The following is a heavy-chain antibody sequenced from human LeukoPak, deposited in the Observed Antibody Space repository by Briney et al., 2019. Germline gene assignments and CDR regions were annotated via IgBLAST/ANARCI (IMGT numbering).Heavy chain of an antibody. CDR3: ARRARWAQDFDY. CDR1: GGSVSGYY. V-gene: IGHV4-59*08. Sequence: PSETLSLTCTVSGGSVSGYYWSWIRQPPGKGLEWIAHIYYSGSTNYNPSLKSRVTISVDTSKNQFSLRLSSVTAADTAVYYCARRARWAQDFDYWGQGTLVTVSS. D-gene: IGHD5-24*01. J-gene: IGHJ4*02. CDR2: IYYSGST.